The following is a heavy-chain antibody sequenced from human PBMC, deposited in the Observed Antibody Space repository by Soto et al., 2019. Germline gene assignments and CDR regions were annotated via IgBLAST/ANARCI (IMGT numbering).Heavy chain of an antibody. Sequence: QITLKESGPTLVKPTQTLTLTCTFSGFSLSTTGVGVGWFRHPPGKALECLALIYWDDDKRYSPSLTTRLTITKDTSKNPVVLTMTNMHPVDTGTYFCAYRPSLDWGHFDSWGQGTLVTVSS. J-gene: IGHJ4*02. V-gene: IGHV2-5*02. CDR3: AYRPSLDWGHFDS. CDR1: GFSLSTTGVG. D-gene: IGHD7-27*01. CDR2: IYWDDDK.